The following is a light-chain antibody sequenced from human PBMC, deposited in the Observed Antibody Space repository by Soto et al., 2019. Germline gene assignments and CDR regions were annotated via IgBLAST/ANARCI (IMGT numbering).Light chain of an antibody. Sequence: DIQMTQSPSSLSASVGDRVSITCRTSQGIETYLNWYQQKSGKAPKLLIYAASSLQSGVPSRFSGSESGTEFTLTITSLQPDDFATYFCQQYNTYWTFGHGTKVDIK. J-gene: IGKJ1*01. CDR1: QGIETY. CDR2: AAS. V-gene: IGKV1-17*01. CDR3: QQYNTYWT.